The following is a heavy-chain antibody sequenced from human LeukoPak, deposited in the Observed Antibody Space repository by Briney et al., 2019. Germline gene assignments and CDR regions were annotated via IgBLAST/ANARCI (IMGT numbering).Heavy chain of an antibody. CDR2: IIPIFGTA. J-gene: IGHJ4*02. Sequence: GASVKVSCKASGGTFSSYAISWVRQAPGQGLEWMGRIIPIFGTANYAQKFQGRVTITTDESTSTAYMELSRLRSEDTAVYFCARADYYDSSGYFRFGYWGQGTLVTVSS. D-gene: IGHD3-22*01. CDR3: ARADYYDSSGYFRFGY. V-gene: IGHV1-69*05. CDR1: GGTFSSYA.